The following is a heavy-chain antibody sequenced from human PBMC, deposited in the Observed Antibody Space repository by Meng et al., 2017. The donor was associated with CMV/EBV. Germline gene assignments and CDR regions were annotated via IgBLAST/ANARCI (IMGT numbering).Heavy chain of an antibody. J-gene: IGHJ4*02. Sequence: QLGGSGAAVRKLGASVTVSGKAAGGTFSSYAISWGRQAPGQGLEWMGGIIPIIGTANYAQKFQGRVKITADESTSTAYMELSSLRSEDTAVYYCTRIYDSSGYYNYYFDYWGQGTLVTASS. D-gene: IGHD3-22*01. CDR1: GGTFSSYA. CDR3: TRIYDSSGYYNYYFDY. V-gene: IGHV1-69*01. CDR2: IIPIIGTA.